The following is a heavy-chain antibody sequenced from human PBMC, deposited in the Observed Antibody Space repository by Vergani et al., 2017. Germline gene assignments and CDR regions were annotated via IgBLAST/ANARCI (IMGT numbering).Heavy chain of an antibody. D-gene: IGHD3-10*01. J-gene: IGHJ6*02. CDR1: GFTFSSYG. CDR2: ISYDGSNK. Sequence: QVQLVESGGGVVQPGRSLRLSCAASGFTFSSYGMHWVRQAPSKGLEWVAVISYDGSNKFYADSVKGRFTISRDNSKNTLYLQMNSLRAEDTAVYYCAEGRGSGNGGMDVWGQGTTVTVSS. V-gene: IGHV3-30*18. CDR3: AEGRGSGNGGMDV.